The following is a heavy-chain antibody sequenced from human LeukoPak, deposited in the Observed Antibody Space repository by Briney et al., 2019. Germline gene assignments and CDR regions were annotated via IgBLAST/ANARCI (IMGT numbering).Heavy chain of an antibody. V-gene: IGHV4-30-4*01. D-gene: IGHD3-3*01. CDR1: GGSISSGDYY. J-gene: IGHJ3*02. Sequence: SETLSLTCTVSGGSISSGDYYWSWIRQPPGKGLEWIGYIYYSGSTYYNPSLKSRVTISVDTSKNQFSLKLSSVTAADTAVYYCAGGKISITASHAFDIWGQGTMVTVSS. CDR2: IYYSGST. CDR3: AGGKISITASHAFDI.